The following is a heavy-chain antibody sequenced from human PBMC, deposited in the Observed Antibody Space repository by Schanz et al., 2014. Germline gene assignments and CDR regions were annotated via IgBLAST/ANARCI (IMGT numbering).Heavy chain of an antibody. CDR2: IISILGIP. D-gene: IGHD3-10*01. Sequence: QVQLLQSGAEVKKPGASVKVSCKASGYTLSAYSLHWVRQAPGQGLEWMGRIISILGIPNYAQKFQGRVTFTADKSTSTTYMELSSLKSEDTAVYYCTRMSLRRGDYGGLDVWGQGTTVTVSS. J-gene: IGHJ6*02. CDR3: TRMSLRRGDYGGLDV. V-gene: IGHV1-69*09. CDR1: GYTLSAYS.